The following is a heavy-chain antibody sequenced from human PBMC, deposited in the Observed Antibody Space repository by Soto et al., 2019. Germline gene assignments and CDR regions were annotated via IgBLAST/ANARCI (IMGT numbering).Heavy chain of an antibody. Sequence: SETLSLTCAVYGGSFSGYYWSWIRQPPGKGLEWIGEINHSGSTNYNPSLKSRVTISVETSKNQFSLKLSSVTAADTAVYYCARCLRFLEWFFDYWGQGTLVTVSS. V-gene: IGHV4-34*01. J-gene: IGHJ4*02. CDR1: GGSFSGYY. CDR3: ARCLRFLEWFFDY. CDR2: INHSGST. D-gene: IGHD3-3*01.